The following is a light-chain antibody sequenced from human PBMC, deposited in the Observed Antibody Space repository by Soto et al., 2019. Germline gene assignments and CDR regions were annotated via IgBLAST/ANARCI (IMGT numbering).Light chain of an antibody. J-gene: IGLJ2*01. CDR1: SSDVCDCNS. CDR3: PSYITTXTLV. V-gene: IGLV2-14*01. CDR2: EVS. Sequence: QSSLTQPASVSGSPVQSIAISCTGTSSDVCDCNSFSWYQQHPGKVPKLVIFEVSNRPSGVSNRFYGSKSGNTASLTISGLQAEDEADYLCPSYITTXTLVVGGGTQLXV.